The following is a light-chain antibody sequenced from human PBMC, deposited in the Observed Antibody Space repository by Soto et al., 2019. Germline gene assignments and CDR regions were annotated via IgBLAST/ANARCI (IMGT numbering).Light chain of an antibody. J-gene: IGKJ1*01. CDR2: DAT. V-gene: IGKV3-11*01. CDR3: QQCSDWPRT. Sequence: EIVLTQSPATLSLSPGERATLSCRASQSVYRYLAWYQQKPGQVPRLLIYDATNRATDTPARFSGNGSGTDFTLTINSLEPEDFAVYYCQQCSDWPRTFGQGTKVEIK. CDR1: QSVYRY.